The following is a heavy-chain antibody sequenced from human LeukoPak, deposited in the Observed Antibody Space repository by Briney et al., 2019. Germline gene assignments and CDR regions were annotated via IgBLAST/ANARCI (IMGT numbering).Heavy chain of an antibody. CDR3: ARDFWSGYHTEA. J-gene: IGHJ5*02. Sequence: GGSLRLSCAASGFNFGIYSMTWVRQAPGKGLEWISYISGSSSGSTSIIHYADSVKGRFTISRDNAKNSLHLQMDSLSAEDTAVYYCARDFWSGYHTEAWGQGALVIVSS. V-gene: IGHV3-48*04. CDR1: GFNFGIYS. CDR2: ISGSSSGSTSII. D-gene: IGHD3-3*01.